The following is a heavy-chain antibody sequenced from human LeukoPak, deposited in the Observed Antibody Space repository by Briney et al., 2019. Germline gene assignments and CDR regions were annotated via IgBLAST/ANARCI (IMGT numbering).Heavy chain of an antibody. Sequence: GGSLRLSCAASGFSFSIYAIHWVRQAPGRGLQWVAAISYDGSHKNYADSVKGRFTISRDNSKNTVYLQMSSLRPEDTAVYYCARESWGSGWLGDAFDIWGQGTMVTVSS. CDR1: GFSFSIYA. J-gene: IGHJ3*02. CDR2: ISYDGSHK. V-gene: IGHV3-30-3*01. D-gene: IGHD6-19*01. CDR3: ARESWGSGWLGDAFDI.